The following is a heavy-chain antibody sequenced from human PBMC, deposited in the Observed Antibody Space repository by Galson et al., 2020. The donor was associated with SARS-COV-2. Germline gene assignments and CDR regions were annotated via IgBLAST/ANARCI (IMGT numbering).Heavy chain of an antibody. J-gene: IGHJ6*02. CDR1: GGSISSSSYY. D-gene: IGHD3-22*01. CDR2: IYYSGST. V-gene: IGHV4-39*02. CDR3: EREHDSNCFYFYYGMDV. Sequence: SETLSLTCTVSGGSISSSSYYWGWIRQPPGKGLEWIGSIYYSGSTYYNPSLKSRVTISVDTSKNQFSLKLSSVTAADTAVYYCEREHDSNCFYFYYGMDVWGQGTTVTVSS.